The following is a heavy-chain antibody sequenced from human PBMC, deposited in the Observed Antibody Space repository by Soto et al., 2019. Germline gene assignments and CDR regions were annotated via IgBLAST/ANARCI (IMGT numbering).Heavy chain of an antibody. CDR2: MNPNSGNT. CDR3: AGVASTKAFEY. Sequence: QVQLVQSGAEVKKPGASVKVSCKASGYTFTSYDINWVRQATGQGLEWMGWMNPNSGNTVYAQRFQGRVTMTRNTSIRTAYMELSSLSSEDTAVYYCAGVASTKAFEYWGQGTLVTVSS. V-gene: IGHV1-8*01. J-gene: IGHJ4*02. CDR1: GYTFTSYD. D-gene: IGHD5-12*01.